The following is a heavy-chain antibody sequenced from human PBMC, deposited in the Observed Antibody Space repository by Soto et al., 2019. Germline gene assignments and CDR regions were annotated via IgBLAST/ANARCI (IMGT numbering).Heavy chain of an antibody. Sequence: SQTLSLTCAISGDSVSSNSAAWNWIRQSPSRGLEWLGRTYYRSKWYNDYAVSVKSRITINPDTSKNQFSLQLNSVTPEDTAVYYCARASIAAAGVHYYYMDVWGKGTTVIVSS. CDR1: GDSVSSNSAA. J-gene: IGHJ6*03. D-gene: IGHD6-13*01. CDR2: TYYRSKWYN. V-gene: IGHV6-1*01. CDR3: ARASIAAAGVHYYYMDV.